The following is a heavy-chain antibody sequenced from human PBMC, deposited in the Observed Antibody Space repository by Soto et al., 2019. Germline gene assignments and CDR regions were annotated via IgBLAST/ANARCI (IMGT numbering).Heavy chain of an antibody. V-gene: IGHV1-18*04. J-gene: IGHJ4*02. CDR2: ISGFNGNT. CDR3: ARDEGEGSLDY. D-gene: IGHD3-16*01. CDR1: GYTFTSYG. Sequence: GASVKVSCKASGYTFTSYGISWVRQAPGQGLEWMGWISGFNGNTQYAQKFQDRVTVTTDTSTNAAHMEVRTLTSDDTAVYYCARDEGEGSLDYWGQGTLVTVSS.